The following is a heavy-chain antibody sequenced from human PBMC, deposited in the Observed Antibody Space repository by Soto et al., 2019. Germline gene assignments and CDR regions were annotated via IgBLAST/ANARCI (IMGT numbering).Heavy chain of an antibody. CDR3: ARDVAYYSYGYEVWGYYYYGMDV. V-gene: IGHV3-33*01. CDR2: IWYDGSNK. D-gene: IGHD5-18*01. Sequence: GGSLRLSCAASGFTFSSYGMHWVRQAPGKGLEWVAVIWYDGSNKYYADSVKGRFTISRDNSKNTLYLQMNSLRAEDTAVYYCARDVAYYSYGYEVWGYYYYGMDVWGQGNTVTVSS. CDR1: GFTFSSYG. J-gene: IGHJ6*02.